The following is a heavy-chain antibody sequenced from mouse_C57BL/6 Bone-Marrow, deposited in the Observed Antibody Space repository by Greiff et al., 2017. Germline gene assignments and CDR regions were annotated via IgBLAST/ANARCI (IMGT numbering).Heavy chain of an antibody. V-gene: IGHV1-64*01. CDR3: ARITTVVYWYFDV. CDR2: IHPNSGST. Sequence: VQLQQPGAELVKPGASVKLFCKASGYTFTSYWMHWVKQRPGQGLEWIGMIHPNSGSTNYNEKFKSKATLTVDKSSSTAYMQLSSLTSEGSAVYYCARITTVVYWYFDVWGTGTTVTVSS. J-gene: IGHJ1*03. D-gene: IGHD1-1*01. CDR1: GYTFTSYW.